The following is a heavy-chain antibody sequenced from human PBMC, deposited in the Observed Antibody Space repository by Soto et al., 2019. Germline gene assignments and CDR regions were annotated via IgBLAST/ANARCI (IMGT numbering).Heavy chain of an antibody. V-gene: IGHV3-23*01. CDR2: ISASGGET. CDR1: GFTFNNFA. Sequence: EVQLLESGGGLVQPGGSLRLSCAASGFTFNNFAMSWVRQAPGKGLEWVSTISASGGETYYPDSVKGRFTISRDNSKNPLYLQINSMGADDTAVYYCAKDPPTTGTTFDYWGQGTLVSVSS. D-gene: IGHD1-1*01. CDR3: AKDPPTTGTTFDY. J-gene: IGHJ4*02.